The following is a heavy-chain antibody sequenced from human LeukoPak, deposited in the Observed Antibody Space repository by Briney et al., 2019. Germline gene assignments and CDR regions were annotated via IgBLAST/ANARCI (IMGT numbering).Heavy chain of an antibody. J-gene: IGHJ6*02. D-gene: IGHD6-13*01. CDR2: ISYYGSNK. CDR3: AKDRGYSSSWFYYYCYGMDV. Sequence: PGGSLRLSCAASGFTFSSYGMHWVRQAPGKGLEREAVISYYGSNKYYAESVKGRFTISRDNSKNMLYLQMNSLRAGDTAVYYCAKDRGYSSSWFYYYCYGMDVWGQGTTVTVSS. CDR1: GFTFSSYG. V-gene: IGHV3-30*18.